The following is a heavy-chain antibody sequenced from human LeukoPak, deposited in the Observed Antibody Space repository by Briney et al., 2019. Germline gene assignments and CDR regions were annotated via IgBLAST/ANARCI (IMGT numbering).Heavy chain of an antibody. Sequence: ASVKVSCKASGGTFSSYAISWERQAPGQGLEWMGGIIPIFGTANYAQKFQGRVTITADKSTSTAYMELSSLRSEDTAVYYCGLEGGWERRGIDYWGQGTLVTVSS. J-gene: IGHJ4*02. V-gene: IGHV1-69*06. CDR2: IIPIFGTA. CDR3: GLEGGWERRGIDY. CDR1: GGTFSSYA. D-gene: IGHD1-1*01.